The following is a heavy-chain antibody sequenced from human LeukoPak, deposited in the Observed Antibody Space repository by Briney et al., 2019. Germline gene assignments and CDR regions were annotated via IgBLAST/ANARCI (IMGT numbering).Heavy chain of an antibody. CDR2: IYTSGST. J-gene: IGHJ3*02. CDR3: ARVSNYYDDNDDAFDI. V-gene: IGHV4-4*07. D-gene: IGHD3-22*01. Sequence: SETQSLTCPVSGGSISSYYWSWIRQPAGKGLEWIGRIYTSGSTNYNPSLKIRVTMSVDTSKNQFSLKLSSVTAADTAVYYCARVSNYYDDNDDAFDIWGQGTMVTVSS. CDR1: GGSISSYY.